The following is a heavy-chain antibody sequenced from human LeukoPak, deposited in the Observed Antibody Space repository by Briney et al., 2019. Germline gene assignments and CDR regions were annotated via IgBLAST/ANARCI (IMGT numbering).Heavy chain of an antibody. V-gene: IGHV4-39*07. Sequence: SETLSLTCTVSGGSISSSSYYWGWIRQPPGKGLEWIGSIYHSGSTYYNPSLKSRVTISVDTSKNQFSLKLSSVTAADTAVYYCARENSYGGTYYFDYWGQGTLVTVSS. CDR3: ARENSYGGTYYFDY. CDR2: IYHSGST. CDR1: GGSISSSSYY. D-gene: IGHD5-18*01. J-gene: IGHJ4*02.